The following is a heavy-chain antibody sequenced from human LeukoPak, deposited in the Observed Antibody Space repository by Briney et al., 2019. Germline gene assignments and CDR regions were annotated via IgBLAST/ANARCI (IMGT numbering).Heavy chain of an antibody. Sequence: PGGSLRLSCAASGFTFSSYAMHWVRQAPGKGLEWVAVISYDGSNKYYADSMKGRFTISRDNSKNTLYLQTNSLRAEDTAVYYCTRRSSAAGRQYFDYWGQGTLVTVSS. CDR1: GFTFSSYA. D-gene: IGHD6-13*01. V-gene: IGHV3-30-3*01. CDR2: ISYDGSNK. J-gene: IGHJ4*02. CDR3: TRRSSAAGRQYFDY.